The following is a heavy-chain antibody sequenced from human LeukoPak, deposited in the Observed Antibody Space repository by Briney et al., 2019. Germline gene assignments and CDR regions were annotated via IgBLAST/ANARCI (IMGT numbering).Heavy chain of an antibody. J-gene: IGHJ4*02. V-gene: IGHV4-39*07. CDR1: GGSIRSSYYY. Sequence: SSETLSLTCTVSGGSIRSSYYYWGWIRQPPGKGLEWIGSIYDSGSTYYNPSLKSRVTISVDTSKNQFSLKLNSVTAADTAVYYCARGTKIVVPERYYFDHWGQGALVTVSS. D-gene: IGHD3-22*01. CDR3: ARGTKIVVPERYYFDH. CDR2: IYDSGST.